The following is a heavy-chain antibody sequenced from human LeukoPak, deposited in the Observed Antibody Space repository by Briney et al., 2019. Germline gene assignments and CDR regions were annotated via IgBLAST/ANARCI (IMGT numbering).Heavy chain of an antibody. D-gene: IGHD2-2*01. CDR1: GFTFSSYE. J-gene: IGHJ4*02. CDR2: VSSSGTSI. CDR3: ARRYCSSTSCLIDY. V-gene: IGHV3-48*03. Sequence: GGSLRLSCAASGFTFSSYEMNWVRQAPGKGLEWVSYVSSSGTSIYYADSVKGRFTISRDNAKNSLYLQMNSLRADDTAVYYCARRYCSSTSCLIDYWGQGTLVTVSS.